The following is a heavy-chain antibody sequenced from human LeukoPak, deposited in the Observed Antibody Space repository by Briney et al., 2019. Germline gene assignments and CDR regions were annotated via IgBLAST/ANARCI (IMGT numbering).Heavy chain of an antibody. CDR2: FDPEDGET. J-gene: IGHJ4*02. Sequence: ASVNVSCTVSGYTLTELSMHWVRQAPGKGLEWMGGFDPEDGETIYAQKFQGRVTMTEDTSTDTAYMELSSLRSEDTAVYYCATSDSGYYPLLDYWGQGPLVTVSS. D-gene: IGHD3-22*01. CDR3: ATSDSGYYPLLDY. CDR1: GYTLTELS. V-gene: IGHV1-24*01.